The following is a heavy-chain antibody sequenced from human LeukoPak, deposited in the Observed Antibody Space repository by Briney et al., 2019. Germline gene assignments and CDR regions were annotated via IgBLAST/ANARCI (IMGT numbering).Heavy chain of an antibody. V-gene: IGHV3-48*03. CDR3: AKAGYSSGGAI. D-gene: IGHD6-19*01. J-gene: IGHJ3*02. CDR2: ISSSGSTI. Sequence: GGSLRLSCVASGFTFSSYEMNWVRQAPGKGLEWVSYISSSGSTIYYADSVKGRFTISRDNSKNTLYLQMNSLRAEDTAVYYCAKAGYSSGGAIWGQGTMVTVSS. CDR1: GFTFSSYE.